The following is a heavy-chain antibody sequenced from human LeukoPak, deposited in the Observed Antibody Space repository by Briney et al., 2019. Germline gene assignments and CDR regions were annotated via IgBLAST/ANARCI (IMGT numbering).Heavy chain of an antibody. CDR3: ARDLSSTSHIDY. V-gene: IGHV4-30-4*08. CDR2: IYYSGSA. Sequence: TLSLTCTVSGGSISGGDYYWRWIRQPPGTGLEWIGYIYYSGSAYYNPSLKSRVAISVDTSKNQFSLKLSSVTAADTAVYYCARDLSSTSHIDYWGQGTLVTVSS. J-gene: IGHJ4*02. CDR1: GGSISGGDYY. D-gene: IGHD2-2*01.